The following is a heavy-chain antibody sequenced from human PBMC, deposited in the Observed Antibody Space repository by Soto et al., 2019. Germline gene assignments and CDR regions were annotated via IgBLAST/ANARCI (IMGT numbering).Heavy chain of an antibody. Sequence: PGGSLRLSCAASGFTFSNAWMSWVRQAPGKGLEWVGRIKSKTDGGTTDYAAPVKGRFTISRDDSKNTLYLQMNSLKTEDTAVYYCTTGYSNGWRLDYWGQGTLVTVSS. CDR2: IKSKTDGGTT. V-gene: IGHV3-15*01. CDR1: GFTFSNAW. J-gene: IGHJ4*02. D-gene: IGHD6-19*01. CDR3: TTGYSNGWRLDY.